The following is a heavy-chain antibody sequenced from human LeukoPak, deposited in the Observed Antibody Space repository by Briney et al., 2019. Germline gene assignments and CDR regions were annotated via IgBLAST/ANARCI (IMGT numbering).Heavy chain of an antibody. J-gene: IGHJ4*02. CDR2: INPNSGGT. CDR3: ASLPPYDSGSYHQFDY. V-gene: IGHV1-2*02. CDR1: GYTFTGYY. D-gene: IGHD1-26*01. Sequence: ASVKVSCKASGYTFTGYYMHWVRQAPGQGLEWMGWINPNSGGTNYAQKFQGRVTMTRDTSISTAYMELSRLRSDDTAVYYCASLPPYDSGSYHQFDYWGQGTLVTVSS.